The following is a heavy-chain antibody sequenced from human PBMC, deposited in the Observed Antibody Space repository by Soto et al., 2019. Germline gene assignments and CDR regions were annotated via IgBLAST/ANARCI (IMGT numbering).Heavy chain of an antibody. J-gene: IGHJ6*02. CDR2: IYYSGST. V-gene: IGHV4-31*03. D-gene: IGHD2-21*02. Sequence: SETLSLTCTVSGGSISSGGYYWSWIRQHPGKGLEWIGYIYYSGSTYYNPSLKSRVTISVDTSKNQFSLKLSSVTAADTAVYYCARDCGGDCYSRYGMDVWGQGPTVTVPS. CDR3: ARDCGGDCYSRYGMDV. CDR1: GGSISSGGYY.